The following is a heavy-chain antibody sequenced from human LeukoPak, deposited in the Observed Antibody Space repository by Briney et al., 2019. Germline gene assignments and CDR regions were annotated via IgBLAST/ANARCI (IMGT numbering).Heavy chain of an antibody. D-gene: IGHD1-26*01. V-gene: IGHV3-7*01. CDR1: GFTFSSYW. J-gene: IGHJ4*02. CDR3: ARDKIVGATKFDS. CDR2: IKQDGSEI. Sequence: GGSLRLSCAASGFTFSSYWMSWVRQAPGKGLEWVANIKQDGSEIYYVDSVKGRFTISRDNAKNSLYLQMNSLRAEDTAVYYCARDKIVGATKFDSWGQGTLVTVSS.